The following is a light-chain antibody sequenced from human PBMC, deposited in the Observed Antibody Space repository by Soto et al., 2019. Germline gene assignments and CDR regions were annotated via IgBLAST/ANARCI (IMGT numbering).Light chain of an antibody. CDR2: EVS. J-gene: IGLJ2*01. CDR3: SSYTSSCTLVV. V-gene: IGLV2-14*01. Sequence: QSVLTQPASVSGSPGQSITISCTGTSSDVGGYNYVSWYQQHPGKAPKLMIYEVSTRPSGVSNRFAGSKSGNTAALTISGLQVEDEADYYCSSYTSSCTLVVFGRGTQLTVL. CDR1: SSDVGGYNY.